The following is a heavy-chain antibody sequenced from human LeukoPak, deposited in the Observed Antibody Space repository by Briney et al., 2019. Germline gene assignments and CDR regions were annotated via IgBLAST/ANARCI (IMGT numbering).Heavy chain of an antibody. J-gene: IGHJ4*02. D-gene: IGHD3-22*01. V-gene: IGHV3-9*01. Sequence: PGGSLRLSCAASGFTFSSYWMHWVRHAPGKGLVWVSGISWNSGSIGYADSVKGRFTISRDNAKNSLYLQMNSLRAEDTALYYCARTYYYDSSGYFDYWGQGTLVTVSS. CDR1: GFTFSSYW. CDR3: ARTYYYDSSGYFDY. CDR2: ISWNSGSI.